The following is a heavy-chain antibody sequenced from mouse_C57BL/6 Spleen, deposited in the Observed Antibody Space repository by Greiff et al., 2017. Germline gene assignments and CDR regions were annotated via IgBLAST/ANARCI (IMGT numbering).Heavy chain of an antibody. J-gene: IGHJ2*01. Sequence: EVQLQQSGPELVKPGASVKISCKASGYTFTDYYMNWVKQSHGKSLEWIGDINPNNGGTSYNQKFKGKATLTVDKSSSTAYMELRSLTSEDSAVYYCARSGVLRFDHWGQGTTLTVSS. CDR1: GYTFTDYY. CDR2: INPNNGGT. V-gene: IGHV1-26*01. CDR3: ARSGVLRFDH. D-gene: IGHD1-1*01.